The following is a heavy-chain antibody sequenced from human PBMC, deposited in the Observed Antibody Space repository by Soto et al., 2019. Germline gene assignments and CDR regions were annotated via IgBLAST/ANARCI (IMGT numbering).Heavy chain of an antibody. CDR3: ARAYYYDSSGFY. Sequence: PGGSLRLSCAASGFTFSSYGMHWVRQAPGKGLEWVAVISYDGSNKYYADSVKGRFTISRDNSKNTLYLQMNSLRAEDTAVYYCARAYYYDSSGFYWGQGTLVTVSS. D-gene: IGHD3-22*01. CDR2: ISYDGSNK. V-gene: IGHV3-30*03. CDR1: GFTFSSYG. J-gene: IGHJ4*02.